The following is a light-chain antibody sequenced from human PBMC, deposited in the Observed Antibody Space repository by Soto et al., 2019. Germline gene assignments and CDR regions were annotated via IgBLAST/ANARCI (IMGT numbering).Light chain of an antibody. V-gene: IGKV1-5*01. Sequence: DIQMTQSPSTLSASVGDRVTITCRASQSISGWLAWYQQIPGKAPKILIYDASSLQSGVPSRFSGSGSGTEFTLTISSLQPDDIATYYCQQYNTYPWTFGQGTKVDIK. CDR1: QSISGW. CDR2: DAS. CDR3: QQYNTYPWT. J-gene: IGKJ1*01.